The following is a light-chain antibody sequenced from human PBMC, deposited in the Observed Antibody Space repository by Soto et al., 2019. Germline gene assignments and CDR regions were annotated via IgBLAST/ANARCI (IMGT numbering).Light chain of an antibody. CDR3: QQYTSWPPLT. CDR1: QRVYVG. J-gene: IGKJ4*01. V-gene: IGKV3-15*01. CDR2: DAS. Sequence: EIVMTQSPATLSGSPGEGATLSCRASQRVYVGLAWYQQKPGQAPRLLIFDASTRAAGIPPRFSGSVSGTEFTLTITSLQSEDSAVYYWQQYTSWPPLTFGGGTKVEI.